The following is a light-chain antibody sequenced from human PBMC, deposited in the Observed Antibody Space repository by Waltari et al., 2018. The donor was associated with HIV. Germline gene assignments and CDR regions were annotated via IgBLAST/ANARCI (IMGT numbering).Light chain of an antibody. CDR1: SSDVGYYNV. CDR2: EVN. Sequence: QSALTQPASVSASPGQSITIPCSGTSSDVGYYNVVSWYRQFPDKAPQLLIFEVNKRPAGVSNRCAGPKSGNSASLTIAGLLADDEADYYCCSYAGGNSYVFGTGTKVTVL. J-gene: IGLJ1*01. V-gene: IGLV2-23*02. CDR3: CSYAGGNSYV.